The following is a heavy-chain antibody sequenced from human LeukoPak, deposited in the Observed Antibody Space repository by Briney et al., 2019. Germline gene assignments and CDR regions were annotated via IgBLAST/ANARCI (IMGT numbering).Heavy chain of an antibody. J-gene: IGHJ6*03. CDR2: IRYDGSNK. V-gene: IGHV3-30*02. Sequence: GGSLRLSCAASGFTFISYGMHWVRQAPGKGLEWVTFIRYDGSNKYYADSVKGRFIISRDNSKNTLYLQMNSLRAEDTAVYYCARGILSRDIVVVPAADYYYYYYMDVWGKGTTVTVSS. D-gene: IGHD2-2*01. CDR3: ARGILSRDIVVVPAADYYYYYYMDV. CDR1: GFTFISYG.